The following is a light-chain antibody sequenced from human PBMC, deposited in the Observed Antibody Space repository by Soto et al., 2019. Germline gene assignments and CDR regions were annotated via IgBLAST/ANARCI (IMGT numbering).Light chain of an antibody. CDR3: TSYAGSNTCV. CDR1: RDDIGVYNF. J-gene: IGLJ3*02. CDR2: EVS. V-gene: IGLV2-14*01. Sequence: QSVLTQPASVSGSLGQSVTISCTGTRDDIGVYNFVSWYQHHPARAPQLMIYEVSHRPSGVPNRFSGSKSGNTASLTISGLQAEDEADYFCTSYAGSNTCVFGRGTKLTVL.